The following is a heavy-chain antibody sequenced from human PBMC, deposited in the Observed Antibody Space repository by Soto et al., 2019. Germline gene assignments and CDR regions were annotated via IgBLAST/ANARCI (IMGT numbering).Heavy chain of an antibody. CDR1: GFSFTAAW. Sequence: ELVESGGGLVTPGKSVRLSCVGSGFSFTAAWMNWVRRAPGTGLEWVGRIKSRGSGETTDYGAPVKGRFPISREDSKTTVYLQMTSLKTEDTAVYYCTNQRGPSGSVSSGLEVWGQGSTVTVTS. J-gene: IGHJ6*01. D-gene: IGHD3-10*01. CDR2: IKSRGSGETT. V-gene: IGHV3-15*07. CDR3: TNQRGPSGSVSSGLEV.